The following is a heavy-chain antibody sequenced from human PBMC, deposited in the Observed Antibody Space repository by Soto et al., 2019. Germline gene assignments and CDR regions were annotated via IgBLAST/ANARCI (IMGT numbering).Heavy chain of an antibody. D-gene: IGHD1-1*01. CDR3: VRGHGQHRDLHYYMDV. J-gene: IGHJ6*03. Sequence: SETLSLTCAVYGGSFSGYYWSWIRQPPGKGLEWIGEINHSGSTNYNPSLKSRVTISVDTSKNQFSLKLSSVTAADTAVYYCVRGHGQHRDLHYYMDVWGKGTTVTVSS. V-gene: IGHV4-34*01. CDR1: GGSFSGYY. CDR2: INHSGST.